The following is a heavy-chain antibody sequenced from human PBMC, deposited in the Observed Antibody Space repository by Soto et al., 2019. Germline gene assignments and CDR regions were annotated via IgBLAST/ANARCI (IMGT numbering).Heavy chain of an antibody. CDR3: ARVNYFGSGSYPNWFDP. V-gene: IGHV1-69*12. CDR2: IISIFGTA. CDR1: VGTFSSYA. Sequence: QVQLVQSGAEVKKPGSSVKVSCKASVGTFSSYAISWVRQAPGQGLEWMGGIISIFGTANYAQKFQGRVTITADESTSTAYMELSSLRSEDTAVYYCARVNYFGSGSYPNWFDPWGQGTLVTVSS. J-gene: IGHJ5*02. D-gene: IGHD3-10*01.